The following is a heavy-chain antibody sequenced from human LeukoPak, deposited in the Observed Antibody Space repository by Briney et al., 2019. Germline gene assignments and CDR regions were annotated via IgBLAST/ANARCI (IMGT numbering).Heavy chain of an antibody. V-gene: IGHV4-31*03. CDR1: GGSISSGGYY. CDR3: ARVGAAAGSLADY. D-gene: IGHD6-13*01. Sequence: SQTLSLTCTVSGGSISSGGYYWSWLRQHPGKGLEWIGYIYYSGSTYYNPSLKSRVTLSVDTSKTQFSLKLSSVTAADTAVYYCARVGAAAGSLADYWGQGTLVTVSS. CDR2: IYYSGST. J-gene: IGHJ4*02.